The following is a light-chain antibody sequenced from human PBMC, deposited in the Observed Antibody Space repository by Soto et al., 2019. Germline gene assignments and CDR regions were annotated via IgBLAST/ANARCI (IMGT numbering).Light chain of an antibody. CDR2: EVT. J-gene: IGKJ2*01. Sequence: DIQMTQTPSTLFVSVGDTVTITCRASQSINKWLAWYQQKPGKAPKLLMYEVTTLESGVPSRFSGSASGTEFPITISRLQPDDIATYYCHQYNSFFGQVTKLEIK. V-gene: IGKV1-5*03. CDR3: HQYNSF. CDR1: QSINKW.